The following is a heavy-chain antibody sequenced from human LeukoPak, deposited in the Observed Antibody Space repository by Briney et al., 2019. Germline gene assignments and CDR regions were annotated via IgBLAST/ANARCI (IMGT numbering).Heavy chain of an antibody. CDR3: ARDARGVGLWYFDL. CDR1: GDSISGHY. J-gene: IGHJ2*01. Sequence: SETLSLTCTVSGDSISGHYWSWVRQAPGKGLEWLGYIYSSGRVSYNPSLKSRVAISDDPPKNQFSLTLTSVTAADTAVYYCARDARGVGLWYFDLWGRGTLVTVSS. CDR2: IYSSGRV. D-gene: IGHD3-10*01. V-gene: IGHV4-59*11.